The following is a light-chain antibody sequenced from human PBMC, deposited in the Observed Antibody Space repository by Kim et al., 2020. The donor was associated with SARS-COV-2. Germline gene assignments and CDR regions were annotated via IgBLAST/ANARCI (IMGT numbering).Light chain of an antibody. CDR3: QQRANWPIT. V-gene: IGKV3-11*01. CDR1: QSLSRQ. J-gene: IGKJ5*01. CDR2: DSS. Sequence: LSPGERATLSCRASQSLSRQLAWYQQKPGQAPRLLLYDSSNRATGTPARFSGSGSGTDFTLTISSLEPEDFAVYYCQQRANWPITFGQGTRLEIK.